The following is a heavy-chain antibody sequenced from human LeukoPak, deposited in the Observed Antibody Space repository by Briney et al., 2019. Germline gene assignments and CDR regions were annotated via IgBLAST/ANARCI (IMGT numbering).Heavy chain of an antibody. D-gene: IGHD6-19*01. V-gene: IGHV1-2*02. CDR1: GYTFTSYY. CDR3: ARAGYSSGWYRCFDY. J-gene: IGHJ4*02. Sequence: ASVKVSCKASGYTFTSYYIHWMRQAPGQGLEWVGWINPNSGGSHYARRFQGRVTVTSDTSINTAYMELTSLTTDDTAVYYCARAGYSSGWYRCFDYWGQGTLVTVSS. CDR2: INPNSGGS.